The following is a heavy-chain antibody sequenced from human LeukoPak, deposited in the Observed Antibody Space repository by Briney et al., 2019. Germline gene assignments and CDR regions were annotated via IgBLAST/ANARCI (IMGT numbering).Heavy chain of an antibody. CDR1: GFTFSSYA. D-gene: IGHD3-3*01. CDR3: AKDLLDLNDFWSGYSYYFDY. J-gene: IGHJ4*02. CDR2: ISGSGGST. Sequence: GGSLRLSCAASGFTFSSYAMSWVRQAPGKGLEWVSAISGSGGSTYYADSVKGRFTISRDNSKNTLYLQMNSLRAEDTAVYYCAKDLLDLNDFWSGYSYYFDYWGQGTLVTVSS. V-gene: IGHV3-23*01.